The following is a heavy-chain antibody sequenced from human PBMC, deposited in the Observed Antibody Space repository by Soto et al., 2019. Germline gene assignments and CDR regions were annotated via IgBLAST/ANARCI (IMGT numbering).Heavy chain of an antibody. CDR3: AREYRIYCSGSLNRPWFDP. CDR2: INHSGST. D-gene: IGHD3-10*01. Sequence: PSETLSLTCAVYGGSFSGYYWSWIRQPPGKGLEWIGEINHSGSTNYNPSLKSRVTISVDTSKNQFSLKLSSVTAADTAVYYCAREYRIYCSGSLNRPWFDPWGQGTLVTVSS. CDR1: GGSFSGYY. J-gene: IGHJ5*02. V-gene: IGHV4-34*01.